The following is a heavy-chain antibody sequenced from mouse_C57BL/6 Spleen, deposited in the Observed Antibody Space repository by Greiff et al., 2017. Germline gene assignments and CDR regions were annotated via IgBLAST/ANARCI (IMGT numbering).Heavy chain of an antibody. Sequence: VNVVESGPELVKPGASVKISCKASGYAFSSSWMNWVKQRPGKGLEWIGRIYPGDGDTNYNGKFKGKATLTADKSSSTAYMQLSSLTSEDSAVYFCARSPGEDAMDYWGQGTSVTVSS. CDR1: GYAFSSSW. CDR2: IYPGDGDT. CDR3: ARSPGEDAMDY. V-gene: IGHV1-82*01. J-gene: IGHJ4*01.